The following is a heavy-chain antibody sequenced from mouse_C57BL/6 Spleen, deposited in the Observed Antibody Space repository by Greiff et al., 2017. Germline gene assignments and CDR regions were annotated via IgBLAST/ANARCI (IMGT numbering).Heavy chain of an antibody. J-gene: IGHJ4*01. Sequence: VQLQQSGPVLVKPGASVKMSCKASGYTFTDYYMNWVKQSHGKSLEWIGVINPYNGGTSYNQKFKGKATLTVDKSSSPAYMELNSLTSEDSAVYYCARGSITTVVDYAMDYWGQGTSVTVSS. V-gene: IGHV1-19*01. CDR2: INPYNGGT. CDR3: ARGSITTVVDYAMDY. CDR1: GYTFTDYY. D-gene: IGHD1-1*01.